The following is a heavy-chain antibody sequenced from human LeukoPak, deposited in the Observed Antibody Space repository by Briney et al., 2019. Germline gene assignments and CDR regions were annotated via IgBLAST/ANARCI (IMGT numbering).Heavy chain of an antibody. Sequence: SETLSLTCAVYGGSFSGYYWSWIRQPPGKGLEYIGEINHSGSTNYNPSLKSRVTISVDTSKNQFSLKLSSVTAADTAVYYCARAGYYGSGSYPQGSDPWGQGTLVTVSS. D-gene: IGHD3-10*01. CDR3: ARAGYYGSGSYPQGSDP. V-gene: IGHV4-34*01. CDR2: INHSGST. J-gene: IGHJ5*02. CDR1: GGSFSGYY.